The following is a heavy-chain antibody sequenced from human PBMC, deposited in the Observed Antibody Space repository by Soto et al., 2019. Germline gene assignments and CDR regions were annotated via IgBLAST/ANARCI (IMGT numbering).Heavy chain of an antibody. J-gene: IGHJ6*02. CDR1: GFTFSNYA. CDR3: AKERLRIAGRYYYGMDV. V-gene: IGHV3-23*01. D-gene: IGHD6-13*01. CDR2: ISGSGGST. Sequence: LRLSCAASGFTFSNYAVTWVRQAPGKGLEWVSTISGSGGSTYYADSVKGRFTISRDNSKNTLYLQMNSLRAEDTALYYCAKERLRIAGRYYYGMDVWGQGTTVTVSS.